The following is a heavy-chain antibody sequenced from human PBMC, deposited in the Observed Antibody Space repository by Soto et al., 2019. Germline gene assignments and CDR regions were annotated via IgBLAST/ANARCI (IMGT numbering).Heavy chain of an antibody. Sequence: VASLRLSCAASGFTFSSYGMHWVRQAPGKGLEWVAVIWYDGSNKYYADSVKGRFTISRDNSKNTLYLQMNSLRAEDTAVYYCARDLGSGIDYYGMDVWGQGTTVTVSS. CDR3: ARDLGSGIDYYGMDV. CDR1: GFTFSSYG. D-gene: IGHD3-10*01. J-gene: IGHJ6*02. CDR2: IWYDGSNK. V-gene: IGHV3-33*01.